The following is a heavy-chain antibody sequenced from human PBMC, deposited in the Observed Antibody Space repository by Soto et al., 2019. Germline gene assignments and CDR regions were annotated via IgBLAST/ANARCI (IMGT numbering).Heavy chain of an antibody. Sequence: GGSLRVSCAASGFTFRSFTMNWVRQAPGKGLEWVSTISSNSAYIYYTDALRGRFTISRDNAKNSLHLQMNSLRAEDTAVYYCTRDASRESSARGWFDPWGPGTLVTASS. D-gene: IGHD6-25*01. CDR1: GFTFRSFT. V-gene: IGHV3-21*01. CDR2: ISSNSAYI. J-gene: IGHJ5*02. CDR3: TRDASRESSARGWFDP.